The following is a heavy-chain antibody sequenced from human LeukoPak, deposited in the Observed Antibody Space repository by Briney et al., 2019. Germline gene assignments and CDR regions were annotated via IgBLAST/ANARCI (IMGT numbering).Heavy chain of an antibody. Sequence: GGSLRLSCAASGFTFTSYAMHWVRQAPGKGLEWVAVISYDGSNKYYADSVKGRFTISRDNSKNTLYLQMNSLTAEDTAVYYCARDRGSGYDPSFDYWGQGTLVTVSS. J-gene: IGHJ4*02. D-gene: IGHD5-12*01. V-gene: IGHV3-30*14. CDR2: ISYDGSNK. CDR1: GFTFTSYA. CDR3: ARDRGSGYDPSFDY.